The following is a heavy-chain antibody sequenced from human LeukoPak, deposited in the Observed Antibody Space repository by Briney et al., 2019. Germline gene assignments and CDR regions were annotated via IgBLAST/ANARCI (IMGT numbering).Heavy chain of an antibody. CDR1: GGSISSSSYY. V-gene: IGHV4-39*07. D-gene: IGHD3-10*02. CDR2: FYYSGST. CDR3: ARVVRRWTDFDY. Sequence: SETLSLTCTVSGGSISSSSYYWGWIRQPPGKGLEWIGSFYYSGSTYYNPSLKSRVTISVDTSKNQFSLKLSSVTAADTAVYYCARVVRRWTDFDYWGQGTLVTVSS. J-gene: IGHJ4*02.